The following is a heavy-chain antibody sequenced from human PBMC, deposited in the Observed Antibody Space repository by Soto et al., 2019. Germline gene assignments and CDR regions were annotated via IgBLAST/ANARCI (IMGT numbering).Heavy chain of an antibody. CDR1: GFTFSDYY. D-gene: IGHD3-22*01. CDR3: AVTQRDYYDSSGYKYYFDY. V-gene: IGHV3-11*01. Sequence: GGSLRLSCAASGFTFSDYYMSWIRQAPGKGLEWVSYISSSGSTIYYADSVKGRFTISRDNAKNSLYLQMNSLRAEDTAVYYCAVTQRDYYDSSGYKYYFDYWGQGTLVIVSS. CDR2: ISSSGSTI. J-gene: IGHJ4*02.